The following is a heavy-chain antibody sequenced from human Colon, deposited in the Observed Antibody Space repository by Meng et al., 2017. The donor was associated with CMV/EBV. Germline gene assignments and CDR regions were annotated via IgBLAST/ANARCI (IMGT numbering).Heavy chain of an antibody. V-gene: IGHV4-4*02. D-gene: IGHD6-19*01. CDR1: GVSNSRSDW. CDR3: ARPGNSSGYGY. Sequence: LTCAVSGVSNSRSDWRSCVRQPPGRGLGWVEKIFHGKTTNYNPSLKSRITISLDKSKKQFSLKLMSVTAADTAVYYCARPGNSSGYGYWGQGTLVTVSS. CDR2: IFHGKTT. J-gene: IGHJ4*02.